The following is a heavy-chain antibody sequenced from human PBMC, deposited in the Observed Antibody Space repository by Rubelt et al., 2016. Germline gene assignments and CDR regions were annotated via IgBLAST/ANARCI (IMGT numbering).Heavy chain of an antibody. Sequence: QVQLVESGGGVVQPGGSLRLSCAASGFTFSSYGMHWVRQAPGKGLEWVAFIRYDGSNKYYADSVKGRLTTSRDNSKNTLYLQMNSLRAEDTAVYYCAKGGDGYNPGYYYYGMDVWGQGTTVTVSS. D-gene: IGHD5-24*01. CDR2: IRYDGSNK. CDR1: GFTFSSYG. J-gene: IGHJ6*02. CDR3: AKGGDGYNPGYYYYGMDV. V-gene: IGHV3-30*02.